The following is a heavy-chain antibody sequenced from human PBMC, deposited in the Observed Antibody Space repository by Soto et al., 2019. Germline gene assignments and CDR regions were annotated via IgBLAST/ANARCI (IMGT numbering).Heavy chain of an antibody. CDR3: SRGGHYYESMI. J-gene: IGHJ4*02. CDR1: GGSVSSGAYY. Sequence: QVQLQESGPGLVKPSETLSLTCGVFGGSVSSGAYYWTWTRQAPGKGLEWIGYISFTGDTTYNPSLRSRVAIAVDTSKNQFSLRLRSATAADTAFYYWSRGGHYYESMIWGRGMLVTVSP. D-gene: IGHD3-22*01. V-gene: IGHV4-61*08. CDR2: ISFTGDT.